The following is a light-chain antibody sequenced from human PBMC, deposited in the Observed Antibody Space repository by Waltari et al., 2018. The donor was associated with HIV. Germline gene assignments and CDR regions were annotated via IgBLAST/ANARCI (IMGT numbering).Light chain of an antibody. CDR3: MQRIEFPIT. V-gene: IGKV2-40*01. J-gene: IGKJ5*01. Sequence: IVMTQTPLSLPVTPGEPASISCASSQSLLDGDDGNTYLDWLLQNTGQSPQLLIYSLSYRAYGVPDRFSGSGSGTNFTLKISRVEAVDSATYYCMQRIEFPITFGQGTRLEIK. CDR2: SLS. CDR1: QSLLDGDDGNTY.